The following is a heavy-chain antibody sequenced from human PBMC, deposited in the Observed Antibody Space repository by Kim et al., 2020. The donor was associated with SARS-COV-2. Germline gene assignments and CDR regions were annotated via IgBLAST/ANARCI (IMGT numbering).Heavy chain of an antibody. CDR2: ISWNSGSI. Sequence: GGSLRLSCAASGFTFDDYAMHWVRQAPGKGLEWVSGISWNSGSIGYADSVKGRFTISRDNAKNSLYLQMNSLRAEDTALYYCAKDQGSSGYYSAFDIWVQGTMVTVSS. J-gene: IGHJ3*02. CDR3: AKDQGSSGYYSAFDI. V-gene: IGHV3-9*01. CDR1: GFTFDDYA. D-gene: IGHD3-22*01.